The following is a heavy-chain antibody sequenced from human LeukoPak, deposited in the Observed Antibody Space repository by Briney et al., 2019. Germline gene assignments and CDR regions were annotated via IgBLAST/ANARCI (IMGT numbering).Heavy chain of an antibody. V-gene: IGHV3-23*01. J-gene: IGHJ6*03. CDR2: IYGGGEGT. CDR1: GFTFSSYA. CDR3: AKMAGMTRQVYYMDV. Sequence: GGSLRLSSAASGFTFSSYAMSWARQAPGKGLEWVSAIYGGGEGTYYADSVKGRFTVSRDNSKNTLYLQMDGLRAEDTAVYYCAKMAGMTRQVYYMDVWGKGATVTVSS. D-gene: IGHD1-1*01.